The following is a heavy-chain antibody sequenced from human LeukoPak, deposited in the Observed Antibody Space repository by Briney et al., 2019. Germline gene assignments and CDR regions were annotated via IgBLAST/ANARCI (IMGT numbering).Heavy chain of an antibody. D-gene: IGHD5-24*01. CDR3: AEDDVGQLNLIDN. J-gene: IGHJ4*02. Sequence: GGSLRLSCAASGFAFSNYHMAWVRQSPRQGLEWVSAISGSGDRKLYADSVKGRFTISRDNSKNTVYLHMNSLRVEDTAVYFCAEDDVGQLNLIDNWGQGTLVTVSS. CDR1: GFAFSNYH. V-gene: IGHV3-23*01. CDR2: ISGSGDRK.